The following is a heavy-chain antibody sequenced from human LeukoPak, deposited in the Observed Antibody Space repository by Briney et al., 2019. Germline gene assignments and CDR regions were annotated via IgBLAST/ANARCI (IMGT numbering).Heavy chain of an antibody. Sequence: GGSLRLSCAASGFTFSSYAMHWVRQAPGKGLEWVAVISYDGSNKYYADSVKGRFTISRDNSKNTLYLQMNSLRAEDTAVYYCAKVMTSGSYYENDYWGQGTLVTVSS. CDR3: AKVMTSGSYYENDY. CDR2: ISYDGSNK. D-gene: IGHD1-26*01. V-gene: IGHV3-30-3*01. J-gene: IGHJ4*02. CDR1: GFTFSSYA.